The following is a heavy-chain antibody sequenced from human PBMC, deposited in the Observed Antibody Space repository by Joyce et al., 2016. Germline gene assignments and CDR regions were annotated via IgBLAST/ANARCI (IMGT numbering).Heavy chain of an antibody. Sequence: EVQLIQSGGGVVQPGRSLRLTCAASGFQFDDFAMHWVRLPPGKGLQWVASVSGDENNIHYLDSVKGRFTISRDNAKNSLFLQMDSLRPEDTALYYCARDKAEGSGTFFAYYFDYWGQGSLVTVS. V-gene: IGHV3-9*01. J-gene: IGHJ4*02. CDR2: VSGDENNI. CDR3: ARDKAEGSGTFFAYYFDY. D-gene: IGHD3-10*01. CDR1: GFQFDDFA.